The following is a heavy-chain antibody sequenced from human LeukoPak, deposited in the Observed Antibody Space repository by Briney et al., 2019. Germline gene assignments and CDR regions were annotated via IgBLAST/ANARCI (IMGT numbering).Heavy chain of an antibody. V-gene: IGHV4-59*01. CDR3: ARGELNYDFWSGRNTAFDY. Sequence: PSATLSLTCTVSGGSISSYYWSWIRQPPGKGLEWIGCIYYSGSTNYNASLTRRCTISVDTSKNQFSLKLSSVTAADTAVYYCARGELNYDFWSGRNTAFDYWGQGTLVTVSS. D-gene: IGHD3-3*01. CDR1: GGSISSYY. J-gene: IGHJ4*02. CDR2: IYYSGST.